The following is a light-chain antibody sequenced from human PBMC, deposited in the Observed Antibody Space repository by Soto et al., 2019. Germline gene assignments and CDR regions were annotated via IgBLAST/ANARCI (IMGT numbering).Light chain of an antibody. Sequence: DIQMTHSLSTLSASVGDSVTITFRTSQSISSYLNWYQQKPGKAPKLLISAALRLQSGVPSRVSGSGSGTDFTLTISSLQLEDIATYYCQQSHSTTPTFGQETRLEI. V-gene: IGKV1-39*01. CDR3: QQSHSTTPT. CDR1: QSISSY. CDR2: AAL. J-gene: IGKJ5*01.